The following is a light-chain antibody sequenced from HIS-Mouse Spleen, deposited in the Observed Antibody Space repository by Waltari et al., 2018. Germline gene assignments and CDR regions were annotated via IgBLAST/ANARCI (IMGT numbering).Light chain of an antibody. CDR3: QQYNSYLYT. Sequence: DIQMTQSPSTLSASVGDRVTITCRASQRISSWLAWYQQKPGKAPKLLIYKASSLESGVPSRFSGSGSGTEFTLTISSLQPDDFATYYCQQYNSYLYTFGQVTKLAIK. CDR2: KAS. V-gene: IGKV1-5*03. J-gene: IGKJ2*01. CDR1: QRISSW.